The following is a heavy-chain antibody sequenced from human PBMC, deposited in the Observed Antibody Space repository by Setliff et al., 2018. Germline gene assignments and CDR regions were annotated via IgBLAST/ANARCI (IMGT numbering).Heavy chain of an antibody. CDR2: INPIFGTT. CDR1: GYMFTTYG. J-gene: IGHJ5*02. CDR3: AREKGYYNSGSYKYWFDP. V-gene: IGHV1-69*05. D-gene: IGHD3-10*01. Sequence: SVKVSCKTSGYMFTTYGISWVRQDPGQGLEWMGGINPIFGTTTYAQKFQGRVTITTDESTSTAYMDLSSLTSDDTAIYYCAREKGYYNSGSYKYWFDPWGQGTLVTVSS.